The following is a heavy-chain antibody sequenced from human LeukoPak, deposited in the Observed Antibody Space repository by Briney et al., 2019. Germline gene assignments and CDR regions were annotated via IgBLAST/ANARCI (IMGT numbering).Heavy chain of an antibody. CDR2: IIPTLGTT. V-gene: IGHV1-69*06. D-gene: IGHD2-8*01. CDR3: ASYCSNGVCYRGHAFDV. CDR1: GGTFSSYA. J-gene: IGHJ3*01. Sequence: SVKVSCKASGGTFSSYAISWVRQAPGQGLECMGGIIPTLGTTNYAQKFQGRVTITADKSTNTAYMELSSLRSEDTAVYYCASYCSNGVCYRGHAFDVWGQGTMVTVSS.